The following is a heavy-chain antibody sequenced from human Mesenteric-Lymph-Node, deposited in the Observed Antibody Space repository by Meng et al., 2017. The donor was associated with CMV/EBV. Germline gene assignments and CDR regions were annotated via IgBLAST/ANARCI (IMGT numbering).Heavy chain of an antibody. CDR2: IIHIFDTA. V-gene: IGHV1-69*05. CDR1: GGILSSYA. D-gene: IGHD2-2*01. CDR3: ARDRGRESSTCADY. J-gene: IGHJ4*02. Sequence: SVKVSCKASGGILSSYAINWVRQAPGQGLEWMGGIIHIFDTANYAQKFQGRVTISTDEATSTAYMELSSLRSEDTAVYYCARDRGRESSTCADYWGQGTLVTVSS.